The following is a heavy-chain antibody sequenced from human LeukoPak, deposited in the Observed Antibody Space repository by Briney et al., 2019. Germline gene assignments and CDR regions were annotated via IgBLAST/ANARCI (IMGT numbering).Heavy chain of an antibody. V-gene: IGHV4-38-2*02. CDR2: MYHSGST. CDR3: ARSCSGGSCYHYYGMDV. J-gene: IGHJ6*02. CDR1: GYSISTDYY. Sequence: SETLSLTCTVSGYSISTDYYWTWIRQPPGKGLEWIGTMYHSGSTYYNPSLKSRVTISSYTSKSQFSLKLSSVTAADTAVYYCARSCSGGSCYHYYGMDVWGQGTTVTVSS. D-gene: IGHD2-15*01.